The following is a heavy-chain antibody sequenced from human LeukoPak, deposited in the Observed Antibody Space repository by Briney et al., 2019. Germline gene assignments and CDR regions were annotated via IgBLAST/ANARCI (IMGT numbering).Heavy chain of an antibody. J-gene: IGHJ4*02. CDR2: IRYDGSNK. CDR1: GFTFSSYG. CDR3: ARQTSSRALDY. D-gene: IGHD6-13*01. Sequence: GRSLRLPCAASGFTFSSYGMHWVRQAPGKGLEWVAVIRYDGSNKYNADSVKGRFTISRDNSKNTLYLQMNSLRAEDTAVYYCARQTSSRALDYWGQGTLVTVSS. V-gene: IGHV3-33*01.